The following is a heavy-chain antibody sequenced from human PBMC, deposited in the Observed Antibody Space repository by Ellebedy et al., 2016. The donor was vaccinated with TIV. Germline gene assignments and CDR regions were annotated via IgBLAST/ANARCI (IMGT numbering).Heavy chain of an antibody. CDR2: ISYDGSNK. V-gene: IGHV3-30*03. D-gene: IGHD1-7*01. J-gene: IGHJ4*02. CDR3: ARGQYNWNYVSRPENFDY. Sequence: GGSLRLSXAASGFTFSSYGMHWVRQAPGKGLEWVAVISYDGSNKYYADSVKGRFTISRDNAKNTLYLQMNSLRAEDTAVYYCARGQYNWNYVSRPENFDYWGQGTLVTVSS. CDR1: GFTFSSYG.